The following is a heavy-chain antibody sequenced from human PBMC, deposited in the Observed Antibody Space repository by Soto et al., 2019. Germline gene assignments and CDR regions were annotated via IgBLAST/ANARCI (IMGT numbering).Heavy chain of an antibody. CDR2: IYNSGST. CDR3: ARGSTGYSSSWYRY. Sequence: QVQLQESGAGLVKPSETLSLTCTVSGVSISSYYWSWIRQPPGKGLEWIGYIYNSGSTNYNPSLKSRVTISVDTSKNQFSLKLSSVTAADTAVYYCARGSTGYSSSWYRYWGQGTLVTVSS. D-gene: IGHD6-13*01. J-gene: IGHJ4*02. CDR1: GVSISSYY. V-gene: IGHV4-59*08.